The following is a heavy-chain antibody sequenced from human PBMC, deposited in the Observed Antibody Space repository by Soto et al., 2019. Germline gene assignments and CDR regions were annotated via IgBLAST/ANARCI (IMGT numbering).Heavy chain of an antibody. Sequence: PSETLSLTCTVSGGSISGYYWTWIRQAAGKGLEWIGRIYSSGTTKYNPSLKSRVTVSLDTSKNQFSLRLSSVTATDTAVYYCARGQRFSDWFDPWGPGTLVTVSS. CDR2: IYSSGTT. J-gene: IGHJ5*02. CDR3: ARGQRFSDWFDP. D-gene: IGHD3-3*01. CDR1: GGSISGYY. V-gene: IGHV4-4*07.